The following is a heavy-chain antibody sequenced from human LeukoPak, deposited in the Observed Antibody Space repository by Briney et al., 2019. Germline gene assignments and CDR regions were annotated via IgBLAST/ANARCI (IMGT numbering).Heavy chain of an antibody. CDR1: GFTFSSYA. CDR2: ISGSGGST. J-gene: IGHJ3*02. Sequence: GGSLRLSCAASGFTFSSYAMSWVRQAPGKGLERVSAISGSGGSTYYADSVKGRFTISRDNSKNTLYLQMNSLRAEDTAVYYCANDPIVVVPAAMSGVDDAFDIWGQGTMVTVSS. D-gene: IGHD2-2*01. CDR3: ANDPIVVVPAAMSGVDDAFDI. V-gene: IGHV3-23*01.